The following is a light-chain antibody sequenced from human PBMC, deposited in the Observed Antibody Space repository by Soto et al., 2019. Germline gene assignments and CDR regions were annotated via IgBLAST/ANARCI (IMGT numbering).Light chain of an antibody. Sequence: DIRMTQSPSTLSASVGDRVTITCRASQSIGSWLAWYQQKPGKAPKLLIYKASSLESGVPSRFSGSGSGTEFTLPISSLQPDDFASYYCQQYGSYSPWTFGQGTKVEIK. J-gene: IGKJ1*01. CDR1: QSIGSW. CDR3: QQYGSYSPWT. CDR2: KAS. V-gene: IGKV1-5*03.